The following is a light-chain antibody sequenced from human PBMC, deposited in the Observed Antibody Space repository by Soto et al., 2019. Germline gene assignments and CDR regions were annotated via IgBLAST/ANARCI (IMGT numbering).Light chain of an antibody. V-gene: IGKV3-20*01. CDR2: GAC. J-gene: IGKJ2*01. CDR3: QQYGSSPPYT. CDR1: QSVSSSY. Sequence: EIVLTQSPGTLSLSPGERATLSCRASQSVSSSYLAWYQQKPGQAPRLLIYGACSRATGNADRFSGSGSGTEFTVTISRLEPDDFAVYYCQQYGSSPPYTFGKGTKLEIK.